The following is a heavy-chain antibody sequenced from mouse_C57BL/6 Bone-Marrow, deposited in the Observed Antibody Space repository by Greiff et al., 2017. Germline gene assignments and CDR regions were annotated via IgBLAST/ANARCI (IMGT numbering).Heavy chain of an antibody. J-gene: IGHJ3*01. CDR3: GRRSSGFPGFAY. CDR1: GYTFTSYW. Sequence: QVQLQQPGAELVMPGASVKLSCKASGYTFTSYWMHWVKQRPGQGLEWIGEIDPSDSYTNYNQKFKGKSTLTVDESSSTAYMQLSSLTSEDSAVXYCGRRSSGFPGFAYWGQGTLVTVSA. V-gene: IGHV1-69*01. CDR2: IDPSDSYT. D-gene: IGHD3-2*02.